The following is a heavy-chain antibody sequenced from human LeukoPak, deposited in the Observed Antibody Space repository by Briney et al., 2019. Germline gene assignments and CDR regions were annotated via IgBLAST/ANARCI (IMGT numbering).Heavy chain of an antibody. CDR2: IYHSGST. V-gene: IGHV4-38-2*02. CDR1: GYSISSGYY. CDR3: ARRTTTFGVVTKYYFDY. Sequence: PSETLSLTXTVSGYSISSGYYWGWFRQPPGKGLEWIGSIYHSGSTYYNPSLKSRVTISVDTSKNQFSLKLSSVTAADTAVYYCARRTTTFGVVTKYYFDYWGQGTLVTVSS. J-gene: IGHJ4*02. D-gene: IGHD3-3*01.